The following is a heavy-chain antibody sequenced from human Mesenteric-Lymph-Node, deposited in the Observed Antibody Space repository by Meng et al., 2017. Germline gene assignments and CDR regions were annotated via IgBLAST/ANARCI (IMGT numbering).Heavy chain of an antibody. D-gene: IGHD3-10*01. J-gene: IGHJ4*02. V-gene: IGHV4-4*02. CDR2: IHHSGST. CDR1: GGSISSPNW. Sequence: QVQLQESGPGLVRPSGTLSLTCAVSGGSISSPNWWSWVRQPPGKGLEWIGEIHHSGSTNYNPSLTSRVNMSVDKSKNQFSLKLSSVTAADTAVYYCARNYLYWGQGTLVTVPS. CDR3: ARNYLY.